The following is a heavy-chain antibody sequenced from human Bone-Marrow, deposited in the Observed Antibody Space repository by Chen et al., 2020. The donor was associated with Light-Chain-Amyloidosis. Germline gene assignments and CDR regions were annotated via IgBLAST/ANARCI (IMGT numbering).Heavy chain of an antibody. J-gene: IGHJ3*02. CDR1: GFAFSSYA. D-gene: IGHD3-9*01. Sequence: EVQLVESGGGLLQRGGSLRLSCAASGFAFSSYAMSWVRQAPGKGLEWVSTISGSGGSRYYGDSVKGRFTISRDNSKNALFRQMNSRRAEDTAVYYCAKDISYDDILPGYPADAFDIWGQGTMVTVSS. CDR2: ISGSGGSR. V-gene: IGHV3-23*04. CDR3: AKDISYDDILPGYPADAFDI.